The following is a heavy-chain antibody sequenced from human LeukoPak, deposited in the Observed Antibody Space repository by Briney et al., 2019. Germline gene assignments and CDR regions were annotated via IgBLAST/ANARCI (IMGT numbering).Heavy chain of an antibody. CDR3: ARELDGNGGWFDP. J-gene: IGHJ5*02. Sequence: SETLSLTCTVSGDSISDYYWSWIRQPLGKGLEWIGEVYYSGSTHYNPFLKSRVTISIDTSKNEFSLRLTSVSAADTAVYYCARELDGNGGWFDPWGQGTLVTVSS. CDR2: VYYSGST. CDR1: GDSISDYY. D-gene: IGHD5-24*01. V-gene: IGHV4-59*01.